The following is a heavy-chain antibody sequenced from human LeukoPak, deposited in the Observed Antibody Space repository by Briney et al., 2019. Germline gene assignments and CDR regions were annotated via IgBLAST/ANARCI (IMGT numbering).Heavy chain of an antibody. D-gene: IGHD3-9*01. J-gene: IGHJ4*02. CDR3: ARDGYDILTGYPITTDY. CDR2: ISSSGSTI. CDR1: GFTFSSYE. V-gene: IGHV3-48*03. Sequence: GGSLRLSCAASGFTFSSYEMNWVRQAPGKGLEWVSYISSSGSTIYYADSVKGRFTISRDNAKNSLYLQMTSLRAEDRAVYYCARDGYDILTGYPITTDYWGQGTLVTVSS.